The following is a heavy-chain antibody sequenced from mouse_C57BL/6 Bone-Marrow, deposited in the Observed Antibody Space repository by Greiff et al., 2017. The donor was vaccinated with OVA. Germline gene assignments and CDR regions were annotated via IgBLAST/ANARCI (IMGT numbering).Heavy chain of an antibody. CDR3: ARDAYYGSGYFDV. D-gene: IGHD1-1*01. J-gene: IGHJ1*03. CDR1: GFTFSDFY. V-gene: IGHV7-1*01. CDR2: SRNKANDYTT. Sequence: EVQRVESGGGLVQSGRSLRLSCATSGFTFSDFYMEWVRQAPGKGLEWIAASRNKANDYTTEYSASVKGRFIVSRDTSQSILYLQMNALRAEDTAIYYCARDAYYGSGYFDVWGTGTTVTVSS.